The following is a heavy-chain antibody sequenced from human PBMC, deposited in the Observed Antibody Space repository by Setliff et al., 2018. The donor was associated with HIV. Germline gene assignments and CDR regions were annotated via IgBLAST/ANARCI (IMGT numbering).Heavy chain of an antibody. CDR1: GFTFSGYW. CDR2: ISSSSSYI. CDR3: ARPNYYDSSGSFDY. D-gene: IGHD3-22*01. J-gene: IGHJ4*02. Sequence: PGGSLRLSCAASGFTFSGYWMHWVRQAPGKGLEWVSSISSSSSYIYYADSVKGRFTISRDNAKNSLYLQMDSLRAEDTAVYYCARPNYYDSSGSFDYWGQGTLVTVSS. V-gene: IGHV3-21*06.